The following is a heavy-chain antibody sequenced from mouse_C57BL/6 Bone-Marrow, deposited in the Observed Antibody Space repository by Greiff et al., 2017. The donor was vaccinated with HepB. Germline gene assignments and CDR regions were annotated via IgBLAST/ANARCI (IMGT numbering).Heavy chain of an antibody. D-gene: IGHD1-1*01. V-gene: IGHV1-5*01. J-gene: IGHJ3*01. Sequence: VQLQQPGAELVMPGASVKLSCKASGYTFTSYWMHWVKQRPGQGLEWIGAIYPGNSDTSYNQKFKGKAQLTAVTSASTAYMELSSLTNEDSAVYYCTREGYYGSSPAWFAYWGQGTLVTVSA. CDR1: GYTFTSYW. CDR2: IYPGNSDT. CDR3: TREGYYGSSPAWFAY.